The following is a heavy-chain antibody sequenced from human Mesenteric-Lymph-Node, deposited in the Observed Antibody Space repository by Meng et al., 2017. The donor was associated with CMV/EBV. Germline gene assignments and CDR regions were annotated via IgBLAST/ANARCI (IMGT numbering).Heavy chain of an antibody. J-gene: IGHJ4*02. Sequence: SETLSLTCTVSNYSISSGYYWGWIRQPPGKGLEWIGCIYHSGSTYYKESLNSRVSISVDTSKNQFSLEVTSVTAADTAVYYCARVFFGEEANIDYWGRGTLVTVSS. D-gene: IGHD3-10*01. CDR2: IYHSGST. CDR1: NYSISSGYY. CDR3: ARVFFGEEANIDY. V-gene: IGHV4-38-2*02.